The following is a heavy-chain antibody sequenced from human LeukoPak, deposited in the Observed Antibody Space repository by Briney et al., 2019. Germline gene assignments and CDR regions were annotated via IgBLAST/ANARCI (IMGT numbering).Heavy chain of an antibody. CDR1: EYTFTGYY. CDR3: ARASSKSFYDTFFDY. J-gene: IGHJ4*02. Sequence: ASVKVSFKASEYTFTGYYVNWVRQAPGQGLEWMGWINPNSGGTSYAQIFQGRVTMTRDTSIGTAYMELSWLRSDDTAVYYCARASSKSFYDTFFDYWGQGSLVTVSS. CDR2: INPNSGGT. D-gene: IGHD3-9*01. V-gene: IGHV1-2*02.